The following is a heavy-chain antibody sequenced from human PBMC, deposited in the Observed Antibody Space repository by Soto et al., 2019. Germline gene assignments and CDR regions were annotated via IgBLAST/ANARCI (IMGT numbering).Heavy chain of an antibody. CDR3: AHRRIANYESSGYSEN. CDR1: GFSLTTSGVG. D-gene: IGHD3-22*01. Sequence: SGPTLVNPTQTLTLTCTFSGFSLTTSGVGVGWIRQPPGKALEWLALIYWDGDKRYSPSLKSRLTIMKDTSKNQVVLIMTNMDPVDTATYYCAHRRIANYESSGYSENWGQGTLVTVSS. CDR2: IYWDGDK. V-gene: IGHV2-5*02. J-gene: IGHJ4*02.